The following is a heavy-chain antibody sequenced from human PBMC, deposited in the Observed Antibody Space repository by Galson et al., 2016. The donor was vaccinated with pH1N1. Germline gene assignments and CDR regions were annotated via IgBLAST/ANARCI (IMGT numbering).Heavy chain of an antibody. CDR1: GYTLTSYD. Sequence: SVKVSCKASGYTLTSYDINWVRQATGQGLEWMGWMNPNTGNADYAPKFQGRVTLTRNASINTAYMELSSLTSEDTAVYYCARGPVYWYFDFWGRGTPVIVSS. CDR2: MNPNTGNA. CDR3: ARGPVYWYFDF. V-gene: IGHV1-8*01. J-gene: IGHJ2*01.